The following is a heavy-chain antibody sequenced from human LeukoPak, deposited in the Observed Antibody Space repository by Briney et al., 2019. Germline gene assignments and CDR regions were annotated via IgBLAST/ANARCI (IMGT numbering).Heavy chain of an antibody. Sequence: ASVKVSCKASGSTFTRYYIHWVRQAPGQGLDWMGMINPSSGSTRFAQMFQDRVTMTRDTSTSAVYMELSRLRSDDTAVCYCARDRGYSYVRVWYFDYWGQGTLVTVSS. J-gene: IGHJ4*02. CDR3: ARDRGYSYVRVWYFDY. CDR2: INPSSGST. D-gene: IGHD5-18*01. CDR1: GSTFTRYY. V-gene: IGHV1-46*01.